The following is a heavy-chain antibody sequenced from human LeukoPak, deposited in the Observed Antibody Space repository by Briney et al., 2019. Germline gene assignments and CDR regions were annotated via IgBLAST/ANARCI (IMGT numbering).Heavy chain of an antibody. CDR2: MNPNSGNT. CDR1: GYTFTSYD. CDR3: ARSLTYYYDSSGYSKGYFDL. V-gene: IGHV1-8*01. D-gene: IGHD3-22*01. Sequence: GASVKVSCKASGYTFTSYDINWVRQATGQGLEWMGWMNPNSGNTGYAQKFQGRVTMTRNTSISTAYMEPSSLRSEDTAVYYCARSLTYYYDSSGYSKGYFDLWGRGTLVTVSS. J-gene: IGHJ2*01.